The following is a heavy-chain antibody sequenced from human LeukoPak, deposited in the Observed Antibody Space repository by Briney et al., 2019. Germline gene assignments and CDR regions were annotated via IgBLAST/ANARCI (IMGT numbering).Heavy chain of an antibody. CDR3: AREEGVAGTSY. D-gene: IGHD6-19*01. Sequence: GGSLRLSCAASGFTFSGYWMHWVRQAPGKGLVWVSRINSDGSSTSYADSVKGRFTISRDNAKNTLYLQMNSPRAEDTAVYYCAREEGVAGTSYWGQGTLVTVSS. CDR1: GFTFSGYW. J-gene: IGHJ4*02. CDR2: INSDGSST. V-gene: IGHV3-74*01.